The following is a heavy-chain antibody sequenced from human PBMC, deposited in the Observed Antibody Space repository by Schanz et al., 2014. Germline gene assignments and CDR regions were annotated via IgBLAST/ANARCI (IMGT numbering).Heavy chain of an antibody. V-gene: IGHV1-69*10. CDR1: GYTFTSYG. Sequence: QVQLVQSGAEVKKPGASVKVSCKASGYTFTSYGINWVRQAPGQGLEWMGWIIPSLGLAKYEQKFQDKVTITADTSTTTAYMELSGLRSEDTAVYYCATMWGYCTATACQILEVLDVWGQGTMVTVSS. CDR2: IIPSLGLA. CDR3: ATMWGYCTATACQILEVLDV. J-gene: IGHJ3*01. D-gene: IGHD2-8*02.